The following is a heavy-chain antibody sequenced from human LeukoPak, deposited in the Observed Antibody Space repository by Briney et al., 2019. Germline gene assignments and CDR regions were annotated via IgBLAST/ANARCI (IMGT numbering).Heavy chain of an antibody. J-gene: IGHJ4*02. CDR3: ATEGYYDSSGYYNDY. D-gene: IGHD3-22*01. CDR2: INPNSGGT. Sequence: GASVKVSCKASGYTFTSYYMHWVRQAPGQGLEWMGWINPNSGGTNYAQKFQGRVTMTRDTSISTAYMELSRLRSEDTAVYYCATEGYYDSSGYYNDYWGQGTLVTVSS. CDR1: GYTFTSYY. V-gene: IGHV1-2*02.